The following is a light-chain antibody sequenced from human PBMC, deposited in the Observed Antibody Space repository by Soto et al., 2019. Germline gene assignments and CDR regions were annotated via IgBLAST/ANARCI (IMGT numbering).Light chain of an antibody. J-gene: IGKJ4*01. V-gene: IGKV1D-12*01. CDR1: QDISTL. Sequence: DIQMTQSPSSVSASIGDTVTITCRSSQDISTLLAWYQQKPGKAPKLLIYGASTLESGVPSRFSGRGSGTDFTLTISSLKPEDFATYVCQQSDSFPLTFGGGTKVEIK. CDR3: QQSDSFPLT. CDR2: GAS.